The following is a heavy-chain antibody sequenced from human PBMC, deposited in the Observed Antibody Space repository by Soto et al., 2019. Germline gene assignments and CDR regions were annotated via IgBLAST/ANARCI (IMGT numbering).Heavy chain of an antibody. V-gene: IGHV3-30*18. J-gene: IGHJ3*02. CDR1: GFTFSSYG. CDR3: AKDLYSNYGDAFDI. D-gene: IGHD4-4*01. CDR2: ISYDGSNK. Sequence: GGSLRLSCAASGFTFSSYGMHWVRQAPGKGLEWVAVISYDGSNKYYADSVKGRFTISRDNSKNTLYLQVNGLRAEDTAVYYCAKDLYSNYGDAFDIWGQGTMVTVSS.